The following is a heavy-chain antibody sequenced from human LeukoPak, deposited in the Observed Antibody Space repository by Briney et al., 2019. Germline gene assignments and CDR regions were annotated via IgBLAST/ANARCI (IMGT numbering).Heavy chain of an antibody. D-gene: IGHD4-17*01. CDR2: IDHSGST. Sequence: SETLSLTCAVYGGSFSGYYWSWIRQPPGKGLEWIGEIDHSGSTNYNPSLKSRVTISVDTSKNQFSLKLSSVTAADTAVYYCARGTTVTFDYWGQGTLVTVSS. CDR1: GGSFSGYY. J-gene: IGHJ4*02. CDR3: ARGTTVTFDY. V-gene: IGHV4-34*01.